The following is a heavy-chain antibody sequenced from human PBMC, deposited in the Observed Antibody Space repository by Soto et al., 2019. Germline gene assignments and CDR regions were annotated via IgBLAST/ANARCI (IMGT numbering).Heavy chain of an antibody. V-gene: IGHV3-23*01. Sequence: GGSLRLSCAASGFTFSSYAMSWVRQAPGKGLEWVSAISGSGGSTYYTDSVKGRVTISGDNSKNTLYLQMNRLRAEDTAVYYCAKAGDSGYDYYYGMDVWGQGTTVTVSS. CDR1: GFTFSSYA. D-gene: IGHD5-12*01. CDR2: ISGSGGST. J-gene: IGHJ6*02. CDR3: AKAGDSGYDYYYGMDV.